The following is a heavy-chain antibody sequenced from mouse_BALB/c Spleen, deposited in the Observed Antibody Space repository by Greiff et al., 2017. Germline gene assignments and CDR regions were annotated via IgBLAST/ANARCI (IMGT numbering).Heavy chain of an antibody. CDR1: GYTFSSYW. Sequence: QVQLQQSGAELMKPGASVKISCKATGYTFSSYWIEWVKQRPGHGLEWIGEILPGSGSTNYNEKFKGKATFTADTSSNTAYMQLSSLTSEDSAVYYCARSDYDGGSDYWGQGTTLTVSS. CDR3: ARSDYDGGSDY. J-gene: IGHJ2*01. CDR2: ILPGSGST. D-gene: IGHD2-4*01. V-gene: IGHV1-9*01.